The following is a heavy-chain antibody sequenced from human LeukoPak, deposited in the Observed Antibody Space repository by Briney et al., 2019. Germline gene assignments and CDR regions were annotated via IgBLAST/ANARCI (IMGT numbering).Heavy chain of an antibody. CDR2: IWYDGSNK. CDR1: GFTFSSYG. V-gene: IGHV3-33*01. J-gene: IGHJ4*02. Sequence: GGSLRLSCAASGFTFSSYGMHWVRQAPGKGLEWVAVIWYDGSNKYYADSVKGRFTISRDNSKNTLYLQMNSLRAEVTAVYYCARDPSWGMAFDYWGQGTLVTVSS. D-gene: IGHD2-8*02. CDR3: ARDPSWGMAFDY.